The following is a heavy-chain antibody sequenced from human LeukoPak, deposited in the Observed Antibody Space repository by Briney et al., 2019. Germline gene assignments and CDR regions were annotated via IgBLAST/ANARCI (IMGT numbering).Heavy chain of an antibody. CDR2: ISYDGSNK. V-gene: IGHV3-30*18. CDR1: GFTFSSYG. CDR3: AKENTYYVWGSYRYPYYFDY. Sequence: PGGSLRLSCAASGFTFSSYGMHWVSQAPGKGLEWVAVISYDGSNKYYADSVKGRFTISRDNSKNTLYLQMNSLRAEDTAVYYCAKENTYYVWGSYRYPYYFDYWGQGTLVTVSS. D-gene: IGHD3-16*02. J-gene: IGHJ4*02.